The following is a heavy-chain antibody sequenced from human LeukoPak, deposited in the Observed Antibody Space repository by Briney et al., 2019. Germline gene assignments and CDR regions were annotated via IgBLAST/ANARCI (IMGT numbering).Heavy chain of an antibody. CDR3: ARLGVGYCSGGACYYVYFDY. D-gene: IGHD2-15*01. J-gene: IGHJ4*02. V-gene: IGHV5-51*01. Sequence: GESLKISCKGSGYSFTNFWIAWVRQMPGKGLEWMGIFYTGDSETRYSPSCQGQVTISADKSIGTAYLQWNTLKASDNAMYYCARLGVGYCSGGACYYVYFDYWGQGTLVTVSS. CDR2: FYTGDSET. CDR1: GYSFTNFW.